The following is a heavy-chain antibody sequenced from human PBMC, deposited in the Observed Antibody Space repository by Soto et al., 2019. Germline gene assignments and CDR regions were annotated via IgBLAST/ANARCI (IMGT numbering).Heavy chain of an antibody. V-gene: IGHV4-39*01. CDR1: GGSISSSSYY. CDR3: ASKNYDILTGYYTPDY. D-gene: IGHD3-9*01. Sequence: PSETLSLTCTVSGGSISSSSYYWGWIRQPPGKGLEWIGSIYYSGSTYYNPSLKSRVTISVDTSKNQFSLKLSSVTAADTAVYYCASKNYDILTGYYTPDYWGQGTLVTVFS. CDR2: IYYSGST. J-gene: IGHJ4*02.